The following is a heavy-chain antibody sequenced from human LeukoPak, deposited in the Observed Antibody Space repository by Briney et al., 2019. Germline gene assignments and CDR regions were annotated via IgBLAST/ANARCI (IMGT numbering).Heavy chain of an antibody. V-gene: IGHV3-23*01. J-gene: IGHJ6*02. Sequence: GGSLRLSCVASGFTFSSYAMSWVRQAPGKGLEWVSAISGSGGSTYYADSVKGRFTISRDNSKNTLYLQMNSLRAEDTAVYYCAKPQQLRAYYYGMDVWGQGATVTVSS. D-gene: IGHD6-13*01. CDR2: ISGSGGST. CDR3: AKPQQLRAYYYGMDV. CDR1: GFTFSSYA.